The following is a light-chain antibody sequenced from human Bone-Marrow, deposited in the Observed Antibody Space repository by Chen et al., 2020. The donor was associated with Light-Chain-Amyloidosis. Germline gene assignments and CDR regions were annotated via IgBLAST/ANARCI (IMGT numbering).Light chain of an antibody. CDR2: VAS. CDR1: QSISSW. CDR3: QRYNSYPLT. V-gene: IGKV1-5*01. Sequence: DIQMTQSPSTLSASVGDRVTITCRASQSISSWLAWYQQKPGKAPKLLSYVASGLESGVPSRFSGSGSGTEFTLTVSSMQPDDFATYYCQRYNSYPLTFGGGTKVEIK. J-gene: IGKJ4*01.